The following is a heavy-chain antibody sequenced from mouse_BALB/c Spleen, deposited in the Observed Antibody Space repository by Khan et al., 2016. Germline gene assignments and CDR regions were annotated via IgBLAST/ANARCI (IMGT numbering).Heavy chain of an antibody. J-gene: IGHJ2*01. CDR2: ILPGSGST. CDR1: GYTFSSYW. Sequence: QVQLQQSGAELMKPGASVKISCKATGYTFSSYWIEWVKQRPGHGLEWIGEILPGSGSTNYNEKFKGKATFTADTSSNTAYMQLSSLTSEDSAVYYCASGTNWDYFDYWGQGTTLTVSS. V-gene: IGHV1-9*01. D-gene: IGHD4-1*01. CDR3: ASGTNWDYFDY.